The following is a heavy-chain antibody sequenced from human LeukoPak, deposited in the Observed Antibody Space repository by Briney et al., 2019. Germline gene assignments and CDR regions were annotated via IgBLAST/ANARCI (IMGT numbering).Heavy chain of an antibody. CDR3: ARVGSSTNGEIDY. CDR1: GGSISSYY. V-gene: IGHV4-59*01. J-gene: IGHJ4*02. D-gene: IGHD2-2*01. Sequence: SETLSLTCTVSGGSISSYYWSWIRQPPGKGLEWIGYIYYSGSTNYNPSLKSRVTISVDTSKNQFSLKLSSVTAADTAVYYCARVGSSTNGEIDYWGQGALVTVSS. CDR2: IYYSGST.